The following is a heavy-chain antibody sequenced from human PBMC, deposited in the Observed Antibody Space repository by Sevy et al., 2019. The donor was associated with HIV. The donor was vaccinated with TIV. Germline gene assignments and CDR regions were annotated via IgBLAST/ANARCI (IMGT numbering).Heavy chain of an antibody. CDR1: AFTFSSYA. Sequence: GGSLRLSCAASAFTFSSYAMSWVRQAPGKGLEWVSAISGSGGSTYYADSVKGRFTISRDNSKNTLYLQMNSLRAEDTAVYYCAKTASSSWYERYYYFDYWGQGTLVTVSS. V-gene: IGHV3-23*01. CDR3: AKTASSSWYERYYYFDY. J-gene: IGHJ4*02. D-gene: IGHD6-13*01. CDR2: ISGSGGST.